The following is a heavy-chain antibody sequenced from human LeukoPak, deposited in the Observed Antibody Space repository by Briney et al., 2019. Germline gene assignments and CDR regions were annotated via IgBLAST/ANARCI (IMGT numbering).Heavy chain of an antibody. CDR1: GFTFSSYG. CDR2: IWYDGSNK. V-gene: IGHV3-33*01. J-gene: IGHJ4*02. Sequence: GGSLRLSCAASGFTFSSYGMHWVRQAPGKGLEWVAVIWYDGSNKYYADSVKGRFTISRDNSKNTLYLQMNSLRAEDTAVYYCARIGYSSSCFDYWGQGTPVTVSS. CDR3: ARIGYSSSCFDY. D-gene: IGHD6-13*01.